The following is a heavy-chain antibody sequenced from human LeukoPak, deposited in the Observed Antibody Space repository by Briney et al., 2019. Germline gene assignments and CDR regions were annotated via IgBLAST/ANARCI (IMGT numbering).Heavy chain of an antibody. CDR3: ARDPARKRHYYYMDV. V-gene: IGHV3-33*08. CDR1: GFTFSSYG. D-gene: IGHD2-2*01. Sequence: GGSLRLSCAASGFTFSSYGMHWVRQAPGKGLEWVAIILYDGSNKYYADSVKGRFTVSRDSSKNTLYLQMNNLRAEDTAVYYCARDPARKRHYYYMDVWGKGTTVTVSS. J-gene: IGHJ6*03. CDR2: ILYDGSNK.